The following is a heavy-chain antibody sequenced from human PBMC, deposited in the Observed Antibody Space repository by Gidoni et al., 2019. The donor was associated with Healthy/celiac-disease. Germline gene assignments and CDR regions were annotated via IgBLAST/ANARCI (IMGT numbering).Heavy chain of an antibody. J-gene: IGHJ4*02. CDR2: ISWNSGSI. D-gene: IGHD6-13*01. Sequence: EVQLVESGGGLVQPGRSLRLSCAASGFTFDDYAMHWVRQAPGKGLEWVAGISWNSGSIGYADSVKGRFTISRDNAKNSLYLQMNSLRAEDTALYYCAKDKKLYSSSWADYWGQGTLVTVSS. V-gene: IGHV3-9*01. CDR1: GFTFDDYA. CDR3: AKDKKLYSSSWADY.